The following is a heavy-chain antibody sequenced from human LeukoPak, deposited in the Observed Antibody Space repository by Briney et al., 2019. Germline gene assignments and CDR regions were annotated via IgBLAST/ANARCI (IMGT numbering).Heavy chain of an antibody. V-gene: IGHV3-48*03. D-gene: IGHD3-10*01. CDR2: ISSSGSTI. CDR1: GFTFSSYE. CDR3: ARGLVVRGRWSWFDP. Sequence: GGSLRLSCAASGFTFSSYEMNWVRQAPGKGLEWVSYISSSGSTIYYADSVKGRFTISRDNAKNSLYLQMNSLRVEDMAVYYCARGLVVRGRWSWFDPRGQGTLVTVSS. J-gene: IGHJ5*02.